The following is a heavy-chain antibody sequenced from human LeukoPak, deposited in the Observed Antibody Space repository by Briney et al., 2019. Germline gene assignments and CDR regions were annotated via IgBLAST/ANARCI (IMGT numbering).Heavy chain of an antibody. V-gene: IGHV4-39*01. CDR2: IYYSGST. J-gene: IGHJ3*02. CDR1: GGSISSSSHY. D-gene: IGHD2-2*01. Sequence: PSETLSLTCTVSGGSISSSSHYWGWIRQPPGKGLEWIGSIYYSGSTYYNPSLKSRVTISVDTSKNQFSLKLSSVTAADTAVYYCARRYCSSIRCCGDAFDMGPRDNGHRLL. CDR3: ARRYCSSIRCCGDAFD.